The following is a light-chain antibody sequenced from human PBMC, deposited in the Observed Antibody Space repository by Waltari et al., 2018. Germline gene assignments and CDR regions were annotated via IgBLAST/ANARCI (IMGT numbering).Light chain of an antibody. J-gene: IGLJ2*01. Sequence: QSALTQPASVSGSPGQSITISCTGTSSDVGGFDYVSWYQQHPNQAPKLLIYDVNNRPSGVSNRFSGSKSGNPASLTISGLQAEDEADYYCSSYTSRNTLLFGGGTKLTAL. CDR1: SSDVGGFDY. V-gene: IGLV2-14*03. CDR3: SSYTSRNTLL. CDR2: DVN.